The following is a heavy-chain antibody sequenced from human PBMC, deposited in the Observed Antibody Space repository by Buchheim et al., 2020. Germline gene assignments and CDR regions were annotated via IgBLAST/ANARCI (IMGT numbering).Heavy chain of an antibody. CDR2: ISYDGSNK. CDR1: GFTFSSYA. V-gene: IGHV3-30*04. CDR3: ASCVVVVAAIDY. Sequence: QVQLVESGGGVVQPGRSLRLSCAAPGFTFSSYAMHWVRQAPGKGLEWVAVISYDGSNKYYADSVKGRFTISRDTSKNTLYLQMNSLRAEDTAVYYCASCVVVVAAIDYWGQGTL. J-gene: IGHJ4*02. D-gene: IGHD2-15*01.